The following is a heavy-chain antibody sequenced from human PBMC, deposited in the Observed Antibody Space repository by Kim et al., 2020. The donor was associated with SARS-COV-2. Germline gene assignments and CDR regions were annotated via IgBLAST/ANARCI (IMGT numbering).Heavy chain of an antibody. CDR2: IDYSGST. Sequence: SETLSLTCTVSGSSISSSSYYWGWIRQPPGKGLEWIGSIDYSGSTYYNPSLKSRVTISVDTSKNQFSLKLSSVTAADTAVYYCARELPGDYYYYGMEVWGQGTTVTVSS. D-gene: IGHD1-26*01. CDR1: GSSISSSSYY. CDR3: ARELPGDYYYYGMEV. J-gene: IGHJ6*02. V-gene: IGHV4-39*01.